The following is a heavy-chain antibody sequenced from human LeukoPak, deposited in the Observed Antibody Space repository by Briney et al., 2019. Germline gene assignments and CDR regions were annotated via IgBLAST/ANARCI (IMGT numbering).Heavy chain of an antibody. CDR1: VDSMSSYN. Sequence: SETPSPTSTVSVDSMSSYNSNSIPHTAGKGLERIWCIHTSWTPYYNPSLKSRITMSVDTSSNQFSLRLTSVTAADTAVYYCARGDYYDGGGRNWFDPWGQGTLVTVSS. V-gene: IGHV4-4*07. CDR2: IHTSWTP. J-gene: IGHJ5*02. CDR3: ARGDYYDGGGRNWFDP. D-gene: IGHD3-16*01.